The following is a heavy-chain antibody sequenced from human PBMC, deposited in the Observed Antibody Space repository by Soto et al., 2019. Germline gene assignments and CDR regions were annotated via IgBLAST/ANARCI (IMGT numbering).Heavy chain of an antibody. CDR3: AKDHDWNFPIDYFDY. CDR1: GFTFSSYA. J-gene: IGHJ4*02. CDR2: ISGSGGST. Sequence: GGSLRLSCAASGFTFSSYAMSWVRQAPGKGLEWVSAISGSGGSTYYADSVKGRFTISRDNSKNTLYLQMNSLRAEDTGVYYCAKDHDWNFPIDYFDYWGQGTLVTVSS. D-gene: IGHD1-7*01. V-gene: IGHV3-23*01.